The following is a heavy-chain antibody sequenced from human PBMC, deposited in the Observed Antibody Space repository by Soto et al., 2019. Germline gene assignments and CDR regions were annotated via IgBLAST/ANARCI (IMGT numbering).Heavy chain of an antibody. D-gene: IGHD4-17*01. J-gene: IGHJ6*02. CDR1: GFTFSSYA. Sequence: QVQLVESGGGVVQPGRSLRLSCAASGFTFSSYAMHWVRQAPGKGLEWVAVISYDGSNKYYADSVKGRFTISRDNSKNTLYLQRTSLRAEDTAVYYCAGGCLYGDYAPYYYGMDVWGQGTTVTVSS. V-gene: IGHV3-30-3*01. CDR3: AGGCLYGDYAPYYYGMDV. CDR2: ISYDGSNK.